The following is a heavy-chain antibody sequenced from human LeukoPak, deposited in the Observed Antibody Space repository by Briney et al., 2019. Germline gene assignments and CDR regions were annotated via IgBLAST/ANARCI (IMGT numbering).Heavy chain of an antibody. V-gene: IGHV4-34*01. CDR1: GGSFSTYY. D-gene: IGHD3-22*01. CDR2: INYSGST. Sequence: SETLSLTCAVYGGSFSTYYWSWIRQPPGKGLEWIGEINYSGSTNYNPSLKSRVTISVDTSKNQFSLKLTSVTAADTAVYYCARWDYYDSSGYYYPIDYWGQGTLVTVSS. J-gene: IGHJ4*02. CDR3: ARWDYYDSSGYYYPIDY.